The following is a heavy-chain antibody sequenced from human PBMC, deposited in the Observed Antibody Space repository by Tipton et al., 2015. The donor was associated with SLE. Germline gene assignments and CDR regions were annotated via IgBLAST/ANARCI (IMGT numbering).Heavy chain of an antibody. CDR1: GFTFSSYA. CDR2: ISYDGSNK. V-gene: IGHV3-30-3*01. J-gene: IGHJ4*02. Sequence: RSLRLSCAASGFTFSSYAMHWVRQAPGKGLEWVAVISYDGSNKYYADSVKGRFTISRDNSKNTLYLHMNSLRAEDTAVYYCARDLGDVDTAMVAYWGQGTLVTVSS. D-gene: IGHD5-18*01. CDR3: ARDLGDVDTAMVAY.